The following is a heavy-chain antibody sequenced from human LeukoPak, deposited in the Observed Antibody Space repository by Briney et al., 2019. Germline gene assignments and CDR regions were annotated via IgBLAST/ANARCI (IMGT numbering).Heavy chain of an antibody. Sequence: GGSLRLSFVASGFTFCYAWMNWVRPGPGKGLGWVGRIKSKSDGGATDYTAPVKGRFTISRDDSENTLYLHMNSLGTEDTGVYYCYTVLVWGGYDAKETDKWGQGTLVTVSS. CDR3: YTVLVWGGYDAKETDK. V-gene: IGHV3-15*01. CDR1: GFTFCYAW. CDR2: IKSKSDGGAT. D-gene: IGHD5-12*01. J-gene: IGHJ4*02.